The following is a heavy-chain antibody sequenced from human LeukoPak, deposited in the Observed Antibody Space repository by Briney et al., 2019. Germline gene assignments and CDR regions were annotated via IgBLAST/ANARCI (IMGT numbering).Heavy chain of an antibody. CDR1: GFTFSSYA. CDR3: ARDRGSSSWYDAFDI. D-gene: IGHD6-13*01. CDR2: ISSNGGST. J-gene: IGHJ3*02. V-gene: IGHV3-64*01. Sequence: GGSLRLSCAASGFTFSSYAMHWVRQAPGKGLEYVSAISSNGGSTYYANSVKGRFTISRDNSKNTLYLQMGSLRAEDMAVYYCARDRGSSSWYDAFDIWGQGTMVTVSS.